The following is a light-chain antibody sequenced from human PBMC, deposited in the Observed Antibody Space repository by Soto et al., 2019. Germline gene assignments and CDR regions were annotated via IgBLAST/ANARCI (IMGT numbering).Light chain of an antibody. Sequence: DIQMTQSPSSLSASVGDRVTITCRTSQSVFNYLHWYQQKPGRAPNLLIYDISTLQSGVPSRFSGSGSGTDFTLTISSLQHEDFATYYCQQSYYNPTFGQGTKVEIK. V-gene: IGKV1-39*01. CDR2: DIS. CDR3: QQSYYNPT. CDR1: QSVFNY. J-gene: IGKJ1*01.